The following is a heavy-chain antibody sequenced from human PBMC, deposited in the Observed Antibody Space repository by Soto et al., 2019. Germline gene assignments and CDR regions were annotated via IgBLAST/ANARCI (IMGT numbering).Heavy chain of an antibody. Sequence: GASVKVSCKASGYTFTGYYMHWVRQAPGQGLEWMGRINPNSGGTNYAQKFQGRVTMTRDTSISTAYMELSRLRSDDTAVYYCARAQQLTGYNWFDPWGQGTLVTVSS. CDR3: ARAQQLTGYNWFDP. J-gene: IGHJ5*02. CDR1: GYTFTGYY. V-gene: IGHV1-2*06. D-gene: IGHD6-13*01. CDR2: INPNSGGT.